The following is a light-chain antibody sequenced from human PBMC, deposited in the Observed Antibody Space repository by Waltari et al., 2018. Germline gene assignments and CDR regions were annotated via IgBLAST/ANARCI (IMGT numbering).Light chain of an antibody. CDR2: EDD. V-gene: IGLV6-57*04. CDR1: SGSLASNF. CDR3: QSYDTSNWV. Sequence: NFMLTQPHSVSESPVKTVTISCTRSSGSLASNFVQWYQQRPGSAPTTVIYEDDQRPSGVPDRFSGSIDSSSNSASLTISGLETEDEADYYCQSYDTSNWVFGGGTKLTVL. J-gene: IGLJ3*02.